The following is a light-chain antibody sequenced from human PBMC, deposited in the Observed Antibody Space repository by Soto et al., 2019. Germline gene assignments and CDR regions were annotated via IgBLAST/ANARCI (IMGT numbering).Light chain of an antibody. CDR2: EVS. V-gene: IGLV2-14*01. J-gene: IGLJ3*02. Sequence: QSVLTQAASVSGSPGQSIAISCTGTNSDVGGYNYVSWYQHHPGKAPKLMIYEVSNRPSGVSNRFSGSKSGNTASLTISGLQAEDEADYYCSSYTTSTTWVFGGGTKVTVL. CDR3: SSYTTSTTWV. CDR1: NSDVGGYNY.